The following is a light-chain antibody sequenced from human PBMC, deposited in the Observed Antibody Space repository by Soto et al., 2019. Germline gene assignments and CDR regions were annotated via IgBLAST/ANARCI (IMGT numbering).Light chain of an antibody. J-gene: IGKJ2*01. CDR3: QQYKTYSALT. V-gene: IGKV1-5*01. CDR2: DAS. Sequence: DIQMTQSPSTLSASVGDRVTITCRASQSISRWLVWYQQKPGKAPKLLIYDASSLESGVPSRFSGSGSGTEFTLTISSLQPDDFATYYCQQYKTYSALTFGQGTKLEIK. CDR1: QSISRW.